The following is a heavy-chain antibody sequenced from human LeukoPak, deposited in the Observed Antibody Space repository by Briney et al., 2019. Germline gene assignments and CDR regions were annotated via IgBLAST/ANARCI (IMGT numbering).Heavy chain of an antibody. J-gene: IGHJ5*02. D-gene: IGHD6-19*01. CDR2: ISAYNGNT. Sequence: RASVKVSCKASGCTFTSYGISWVRQAPGQGLEWMGWISAYNGNTNYAQKLQGRVTMTTDTSTSTAYMELRSLRSDDTAVYYCARDRAIIAVAGPYWFDPWGQGTLVTVSS. CDR1: GCTFTSYG. CDR3: ARDRAIIAVAGPYWFDP. V-gene: IGHV1-18*01.